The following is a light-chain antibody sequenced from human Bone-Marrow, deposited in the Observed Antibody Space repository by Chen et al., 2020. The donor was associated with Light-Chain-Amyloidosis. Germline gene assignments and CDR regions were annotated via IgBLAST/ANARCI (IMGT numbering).Light chain of an antibody. Sequence: DIQMTQSPSTLSASVGDRVTITCRASQSVDRWLAWFQQKPGKAPRLLIYESSNLETGVPLRYTINGSRTQFTLTSCGLQSDDFSKYSCQRDDTDSRAFGQGTTVEV. CDR3: QRDDTDSRA. V-gene: IGKV1-5*03. CDR2: ESS. J-gene: IGKJ1*01. CDR1: QSVDRW.